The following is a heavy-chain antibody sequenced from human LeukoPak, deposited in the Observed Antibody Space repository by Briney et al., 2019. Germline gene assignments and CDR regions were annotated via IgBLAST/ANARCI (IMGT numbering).Heavy chain of an antibody. CDR1: GFTFSDYY. J-gene: IGHJ4*02. CDR2: ISSSGGTI. Sequence: SGGSLRLSCAASGFTFSDYYMSWIRQAPGKGLEWVSYISSSGGTIYYADSVKGRFTISRDNAKNSLYLQMNSLRAEDTAVYYCARGDSSSWYYFDYWGQGTLVTVSS. D-gene: IGHD6-13*01. CDR3: ARGDSSSWYYFDY. V-gene: IGHV3-11*01.